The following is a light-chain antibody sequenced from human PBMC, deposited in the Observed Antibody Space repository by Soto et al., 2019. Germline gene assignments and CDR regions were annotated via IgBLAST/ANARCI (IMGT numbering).Light chain of an antibody. V-gene: IGKV1-5*03. J-gene: IGKJ1*01. Sequence: DIQMTQCPSTLSVSVGDRVTITCGASQTISSWLDWYQKKKGKAPKLLIYKASTLKSGVPSRFSGSGYGTEFTLTISSLQHDDFETYYCQHYNSSPEAFGHGTQVDIK. CDR1: QTISSW. CDR2: KAS. CDR3: QHYNSSPEA.